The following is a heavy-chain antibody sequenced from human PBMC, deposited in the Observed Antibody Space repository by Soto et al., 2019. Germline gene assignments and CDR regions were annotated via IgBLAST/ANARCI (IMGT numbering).Heavy chain of an antibody. CDR1: GFTFSDHW. D-gene: IGHD6-13*01. Sequence: PGGSLRLSCAASGFTFSDHWMSWVRQAPGKGLEWVANIKQDGSEKYYVKSVKGRFTVSRDNARNSLYLQMNSLRAEDTAVYYCAISPGSSSWAYYYYYGVDVWGQGTMVTVSS. J-gene: IGHJ6*02. CDR3: AISPGSSSWAYYYYYGVDV. V-gene: IGHV3-7*01. CDR2: IKQDGSEK.